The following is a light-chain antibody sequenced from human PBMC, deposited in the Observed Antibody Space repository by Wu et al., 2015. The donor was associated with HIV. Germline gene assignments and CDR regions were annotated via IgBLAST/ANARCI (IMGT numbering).Light chain of an antibody. J-gene: IGKJ2*03. CDR1: QGVNTY. Sequence: IQLTQSPTFLSASVGDRVTVTCRASQGVNTYVAWYQQKPGKAPKLLIYAASTLQSGVPSRFSGSGSGTDFTLTISNLQPEDFATYYCQQYYSTPPSFGQGTKLEIK. CDR3: QQYYSTPPS. CDR2: AAS. V-gene: IGKV1-9*01.